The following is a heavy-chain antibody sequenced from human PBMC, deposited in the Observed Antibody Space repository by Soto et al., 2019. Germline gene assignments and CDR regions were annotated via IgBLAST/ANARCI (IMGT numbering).Heavy chain of an antibody. CDR1: GGSISSYY. CDR3: ARETDNWFDP. J-gene: IGHJ5*02. CDR2: IYYSGST. Sequence: QVQLQESGPGLVKPSETLSLTCTVSGGSISSYYWSWIRQPPGKGLECIGYIYYSGSTNYNPSLKSRVTISVDTSKNQFSLKLSSVTAADTAVYYCARETDNWFDPWGQGTLVTVSS. V-gene: IGHV4-59*01.